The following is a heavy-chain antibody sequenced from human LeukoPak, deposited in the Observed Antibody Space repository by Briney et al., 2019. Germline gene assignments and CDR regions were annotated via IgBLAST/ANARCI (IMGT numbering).Heavy chain of an antibody. CDR3: ARGESGYDPIDY. Sequence: SETLSLTCTVSGGSISSYYWSWIRQPPGKGLEWIGYIYYSGSTNYNPSLKSRATISVDTSKNQFSLKLSSVTAADTAVYYCARGESGYDPIDYWGQGTLVTVSS. V-gene: IGHV4-59*01. CDR2: IYYSGST. J-gene: IGHJ4*02. CDR1: GGSISSYY. D-gene: IGHD5-12*01.